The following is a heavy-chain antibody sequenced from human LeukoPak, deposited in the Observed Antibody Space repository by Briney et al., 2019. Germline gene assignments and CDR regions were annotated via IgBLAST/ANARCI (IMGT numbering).Heavy chain of an antibody. Sequence: ASVKVSCKAAGYIFTDYYIHWIRQAPGQGLEWMGRINSDNGGTNHAQKFQGRVTMTRDTSISTAYMELSRLRSDDTAVYYCARAIVVVPQVGFDYWGQGTLVTVSS. CDR1: GYIFTDYY. V-gene: IGHV1-2*06. CDR2: INSDNGGT. D-gene: IGHD2-2*01. CDR3: ARAIVVVPQVGFDY. J-gene: IGHJ4*02.